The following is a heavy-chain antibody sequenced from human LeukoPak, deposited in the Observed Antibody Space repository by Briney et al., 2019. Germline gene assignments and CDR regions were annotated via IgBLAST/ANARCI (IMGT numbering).Heavy chain of an antibody. J-gene: IGHJ4*02. CDR2: MNPNSGNT. D-gene: IGHD3-3*01. CDR3: ARGAYYDFWSGYYTDFNY. Sequence: GASVKVSCKASGYTFTSYDINWVRQATGQGLEWMGWMNPNSGNTGYAQKFQGRVTITRNTSISTAYMELSSLRSEDTAVYYCARGAYYDFWSGYYTDFNYWGQGTLVTVSS. V-gene: IGHV1-8*03. CDR1: GYTFTSYD.